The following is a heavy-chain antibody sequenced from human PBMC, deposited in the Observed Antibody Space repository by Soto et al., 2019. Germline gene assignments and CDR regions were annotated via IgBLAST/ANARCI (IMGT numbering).Heavy chain of an antibody. V-gene: IGHV1-2*04. CDR3: ARGDSTDCSNGVCSFFYNHDMDV. CDR2: INPKSGGT. D-gene: IGHD2-8*01. Sequence: ASVKVSCKASGYTFTSYGISWVRQAPGQGLEWLGRINPKSGGTSTAQKFQGWVTMTTDTSISTASMELTRLTSDDTAIYYCARGDSTDCSNGVCSFFYNHDMDVWGQGTTVTVSS. CDR1: GYTFTSYG. J-gene: IGHJ6*02.